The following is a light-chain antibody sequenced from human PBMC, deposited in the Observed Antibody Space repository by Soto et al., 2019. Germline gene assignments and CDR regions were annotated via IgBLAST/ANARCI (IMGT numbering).Light chain of an antibody. Sequence: EIVMTQSPATLSVSPGERATLSCRASQSVRNNLAWYQQKPGQPPRLLIYAVSARATGIPARFSGSGAGTEFTLTISSLQSEDFAVYYCQQFNNWPLTFGGGTKVEIK. CDR3: QQFNNWPLT. V-gene: IGKV3-15*01. J-gene: IGKJ4*01. CDR2: AVS. CDR1: QSVRNN.